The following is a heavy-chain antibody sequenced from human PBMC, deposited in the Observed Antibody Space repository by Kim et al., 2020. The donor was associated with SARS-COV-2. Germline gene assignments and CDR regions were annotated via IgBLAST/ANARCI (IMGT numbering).Heavy chain of an antibody. J-gene: IGHJ4*02. V-gene: IGHV3-15*01. CDR2: IRSKADGGTA. CDR3: TTDYERIGGLCDGETCYPASL. CDR1: GFTFTKVW. Sequence: GGSLRLSCAASGFTFTKVWLSWVRQAPGKGLEWVGRIRSKADGGTADYAAHVKGRFTISRDDSKNTLYLQMNGLRAEDTAFYHCTTDYERIGGLCDGETCYPASLWGQGTLVTVSS. D-gene: IGHD2-21*01.